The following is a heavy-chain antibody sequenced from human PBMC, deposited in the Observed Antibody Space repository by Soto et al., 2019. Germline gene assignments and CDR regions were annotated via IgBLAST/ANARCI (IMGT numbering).Heavy chain of an antibody. CDR2: IIPIFGTA. D-gene: IGHD3-10*01. Sequence: SVKVSCKAAGGTFSSYAISWVRQAPGQGLQWMGGIIPIFGTANYAQKFQGRVTITADESTSTAYMELNTLRAGDTAVYYCTRLPGRSYGISSSDYGLDVWGQGTTVTVSS. J-gene: IGHJ6*02. V-gene: IGHV1-69*13. CDR3: TRLPGRSYGISSSDYGLDV. CDR1: GGTFSSYA.